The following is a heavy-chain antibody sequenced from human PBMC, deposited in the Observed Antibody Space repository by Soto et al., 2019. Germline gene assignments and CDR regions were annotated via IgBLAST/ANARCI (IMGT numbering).Heavy chain of an antibody. J-gene: IGHJ5*02. CDR3: ARGPGGGGYNRFDP. CDR2: IYYSGIT. Sequence: QVQLQESGPGLVKPSETLSLTCIVSGGSISSYYWRWVRQPPGKGLEWIGYIYYSGITNYNPSLHSRVTISVDTSENQFSMKMRSVTAADTAVYYCARGPGGGGYNRFDPWGQGTLVTVSS. CDR1: GGSISSYY. D-gene: IGHD2-15*01. V-gene: IGHV4-59*01.